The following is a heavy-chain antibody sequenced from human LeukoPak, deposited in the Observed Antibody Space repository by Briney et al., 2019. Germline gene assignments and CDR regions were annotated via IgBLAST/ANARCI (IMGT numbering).Heavy chain of an antibody. CDR3: ARYAGPFDY. V-gene: IGHV3-48*03. J-gene: IGHJ4*02. CDR2: ISSSGSTI. Sequence: PGGSLRLSCAASGFTFSSYEMNWVRQAPGKGPEWVSYISSSGSTIYYADSVKGRFTISRDNAKNSLYLQMNSLRAEDTAVHYCARYAGPFDYWGQGTLVTVSS. CDR1: GFTFSSYE.